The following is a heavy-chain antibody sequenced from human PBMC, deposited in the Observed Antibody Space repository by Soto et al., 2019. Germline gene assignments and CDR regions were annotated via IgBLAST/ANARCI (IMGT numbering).Heavy chain of an antibody. CDR3: ARLNGYCISTNCHGYYGMDG. D-gene: IGHD2-2*03. CDR1: GGSISGYY. V-gene: IGHV4-59*08. CDR2: IYYGGST. Sequence: SETLSLTCAVSGGSISGYYWSWIRQPPGKRLGWIGYIYYGGSTNYNPSLKSRVTISVDTSKNEFSLRLSSVTAADTAVYYCARLNGYCISTNCHGYYGMDGWGQGTTVTVSS. J-gene: IGHJ6*02.